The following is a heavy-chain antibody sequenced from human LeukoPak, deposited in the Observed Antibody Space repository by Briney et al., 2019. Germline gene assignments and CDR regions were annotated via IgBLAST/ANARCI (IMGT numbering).Heavy chain of an antibody. Sequence: PSETLSLTCAVYGGSFSSYYWSWIRQPPGKGLEWIGEINHSGSTNYNPSLKSRVTISVDTSKNQFSLKLSSVTAADTAVYYCARRRVPAASFDYWGQGTLVTVSS. CDR2: INHSGST. V-gene: IGHV4-34*01. D-gene: IGHD2-2*01. CDR1: GGSFSSYY. CDR3: ARRRVPAASFDY. J-gene: IGHJ4*02.